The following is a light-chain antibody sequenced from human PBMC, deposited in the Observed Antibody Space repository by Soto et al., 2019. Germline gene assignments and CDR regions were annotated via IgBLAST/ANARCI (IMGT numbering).Light chain of an antibody. V-gene: IGKV3-20*01. CDR2: GAS. CDR3: QQYGSSPPT. Sequence: EIVLTQSPGTLSLSPGERATLSCRASQTVSSSFLAWYQQKHGQAPRLLIYGASSRATGIPDRFSGSGSGTDFTLTISRLEPEDFAAYYCQQYGSSPPTFGQGTRMEIK. J-gene: IGKJ5*01. CDR1: QTVSSSF.